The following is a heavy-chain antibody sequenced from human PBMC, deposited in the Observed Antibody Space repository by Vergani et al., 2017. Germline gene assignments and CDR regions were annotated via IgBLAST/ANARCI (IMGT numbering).Heavy chain of an antibody. CDR2: INHSGST. J-gene: IGHJ6*04. V-gene: IGHV4-34*01. CDR3: ARRVAMVGGEMRGGAGNGMDV. Sequence: QVQLQQWGAGLLKPSETLSLTCAVYGGSFSGYYWSWIRQPPGKGLEWIGEINHSGSTNYNPSLKSRVTISVDTSKNQFSLKLRSVTAADTAVYYCARRVAMVGGEMRGGAGNGMDVWGEGTTVSVSS. CDR1: GGSFSGYY. D-gene: IGHD3-10*01.